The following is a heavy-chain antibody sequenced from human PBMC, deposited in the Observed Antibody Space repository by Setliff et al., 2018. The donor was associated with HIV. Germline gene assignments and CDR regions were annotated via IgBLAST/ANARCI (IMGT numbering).Heavy chain of an antibody. CDR3: ARAPGKGSGPRGFDY. J-gene: IGHJ4*02. CDR2: IKHSGST. V-gene: IGHV4-34*01. CDR1: GGSFSGYY. D-gene: IGHD6-19*01. Sequence: SETLSLTCAVYGGSFSGYYWSWIRQPPGKGLEWIGEIKHSGSTNYNPALKSRVTISVDTSKNPFSLKLSYVTAAATAVYYCARAPGKGSGPRGFDYWGQGTLVTVSS.